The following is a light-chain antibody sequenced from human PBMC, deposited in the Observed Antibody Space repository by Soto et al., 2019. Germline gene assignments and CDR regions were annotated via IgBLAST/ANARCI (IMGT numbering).Light chain of an antibody. V-gene: IGLV2-14*01. CDR3: TSYASGSSHVV. J-gene: IGLJ2*01. CDR2: DVN. Sequence: QSALTQPASVSGSPGQSITLSCTGTSSDIGGDDFVSWYQRHPAKAPKLIIFDVNNRPSGVSNRFSGSKSGNTASLTISGLQAEDEADYYCTSYASGSSHVVFGGGTKVTVL. CDR1: SSDIGGDDF.